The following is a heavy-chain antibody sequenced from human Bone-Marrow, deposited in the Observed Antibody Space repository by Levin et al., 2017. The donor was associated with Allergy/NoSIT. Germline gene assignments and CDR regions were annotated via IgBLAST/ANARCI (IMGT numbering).Heavy chain of an antibody. V-gene: IGHV5-51*01. CDR1: GYSFTSYW. D-gene: IGHD1-1*01. CDR2: IYPGDADT. Sequence: ASVKVSCKGSGYSFTSYWIGWVRQMPGKGLEWTGIIYPGDADTRYSPSFQGQVTISADKSISTAYLQWSSLKASDTAMYYCARRGTRDYYYYMDVWGKGTSVTVSS. J-gene: IGHJ6*03. CDR3: ARRGTRDYYYYMDV.